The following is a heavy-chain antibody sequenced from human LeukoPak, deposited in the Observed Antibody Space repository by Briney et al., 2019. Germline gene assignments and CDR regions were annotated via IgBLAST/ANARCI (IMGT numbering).Heavy chain of an antibody. V-gene: IGHV1-18*04. CDR3: ARPRLGYCSGGSCYWFDP. CDR2: ISAYNGNT. J-gene: IGHJ5*02. CDR1: GYTFTGYY. D-gene: IGHD2-15*01. Sequence: ASVKVSCKASGYTFTGYYMHWVRQAPGQGLELMGWISAYNGNTNYAQKLQGRVTMTTDTSTSTAYMELRSLRSDDTAVYYCARPRLGYCSGGSCYWFDPWGQGTLVTVSS.